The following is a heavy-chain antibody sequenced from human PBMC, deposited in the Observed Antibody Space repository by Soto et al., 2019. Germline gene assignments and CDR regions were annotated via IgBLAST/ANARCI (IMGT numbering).Heavy chain of an antibody. V-gene: IGHV3-30*18. Sequence: QVQLVESGGGVVQPGRSLRLSCAASGFTFSSCGRNWVRQAPGKGLEWVAVISYDGSNKYYADSVKGRFTISRDSSKNMLYLQMNSLRAEDTAVYYCAKEDSSSWHYYYGMDVWGQGTTVTVSS. J-gene: IGHJ6*02. CDR3: AKEDSSSWHYYYGMDV. CDR1: GFTFSSCG. CDR2: ISYDGSNK. D-gene: IGHD6-13*01.